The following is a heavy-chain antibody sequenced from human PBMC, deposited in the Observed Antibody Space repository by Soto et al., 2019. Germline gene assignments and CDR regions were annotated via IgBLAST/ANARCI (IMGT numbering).Heavy chain of an antibody. D-gene: IGHD2-2*01. J-gene: IGHJ6*03. CDR3: AKGGGGYCSSTSCYLAGGYYYYMDV. V-gene: IGHV3-23*01. CDR1: GFTFSSYA. Sequence: GGSLRLSCAASGFTFSSYAMSWVRQAPGKGLEWVSAISGSGGSTYYADSVKGRFTISRDNSKNTLYLQMNSLRAEDTAVYYCAKGGGGYCSSTSCYLAGGYYYYMDVWGKGTTVTVSS. CDR2: ISGSGGST.